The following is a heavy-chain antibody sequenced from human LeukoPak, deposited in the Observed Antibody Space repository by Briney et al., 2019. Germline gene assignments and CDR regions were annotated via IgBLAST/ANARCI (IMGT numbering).Heavy chain of an antibody. Sequence: GGSLRLSCAASGFTFSSYWMSWVRQAPGKGLEWVANIKQDGSKKYYVDSVKGRFTISRDNAKNSLYLQMNSLRAEDTAVYYCARTDPDQYYYDSSGYYSFDYWGQGTLVTVSS. J-gene: IGHJ4*02. CDR2: IKQDGSKK. CDR3: ARTDPDQYYYDSSGYYSFDY. D-gene: IGHD3-22*01. V-gene: IGHV3-7*01. CDR1: GFTFSSYW.